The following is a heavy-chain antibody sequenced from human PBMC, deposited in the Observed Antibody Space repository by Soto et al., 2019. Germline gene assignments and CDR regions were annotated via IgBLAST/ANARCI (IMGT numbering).Heavy chain of an antibody. CDR3: AREWVKWELRGAFDI. CDR2: IIPIFGTA. J-gene: IGHJ3*02. D-gene: IGHD1-26*01. CDR1: GGTFSSYA. Sequence: GASVKVSCKASGGTFSSYAISWVRQAPGQGLEWMGGIIPIFGTANYAQKFQGRVTITADESTSTAYMELSSLRSEDTAVYYCAREWVKWELRGAFDIWGQGTMVTVSS. V-gene: IGHV1-69*13.